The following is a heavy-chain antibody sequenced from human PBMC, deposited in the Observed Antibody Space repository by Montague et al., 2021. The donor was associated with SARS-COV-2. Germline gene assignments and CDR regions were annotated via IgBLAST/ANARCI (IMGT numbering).Heavy chain of an antibody. CDR1: GASLSSDSLS. CDR2: TYYRSKWYN. CDR3: ARKMDSSFDV. Sequence: ISGNSVSPGASLSSDSLSWHWIRQSPSRGLEWLASTYYRSKWYNDSAPSVSGRATVKPDTSRNQFSLHLDSVTPEDTALYFCARKMDSSFDVWGKGTMVIVPS. D-gene: IGHD2-2*03. V-gene: IGHV6-1*01. J-gene: IGHJ3*01.